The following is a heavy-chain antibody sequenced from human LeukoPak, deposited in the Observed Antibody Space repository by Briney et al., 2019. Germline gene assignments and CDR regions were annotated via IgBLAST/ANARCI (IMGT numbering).Heavy chain of an antibody. J-gene: IGHJ6*03. CDR1: GGSISSYY. D-gene: IGHD3-16*01. V-gene: IGHV4-59*01. Sequence: SETLSLTCTVSGGSISSYYWSWIRQPPGKGLEWIGYIYYSGSTNYKPSLKRRVTISVDTSKNQFSLKLSSVTAADTAVYYCARETSQKGAHYMDVWGKGTTVTVSS. CDR3: ARETSQKGAHYMDV. CDR2: IYYSGST.